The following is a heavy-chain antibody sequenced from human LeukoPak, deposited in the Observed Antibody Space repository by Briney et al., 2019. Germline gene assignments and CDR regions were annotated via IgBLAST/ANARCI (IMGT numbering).Heavy chain of an antibody. D-gene: IGHD3-22*01. CDR3: ARVSPYDSSGYYHGWFDY. J-gene: IGHJ4*02. Sequence: TSETLSLTCAVYGGSFSGYYWSWIRQPPGKGLEWIGEINHSGSTNYNPSLKSRVTISVDTSKNQFSLKLSSVTAADTAVYYCARVSPYDSSGYYHGWFDYWGQGTLVTVSS. CDR1: GGSFSGYY. V-gene: IGHV4-34*01. CDR2: INHSGST.